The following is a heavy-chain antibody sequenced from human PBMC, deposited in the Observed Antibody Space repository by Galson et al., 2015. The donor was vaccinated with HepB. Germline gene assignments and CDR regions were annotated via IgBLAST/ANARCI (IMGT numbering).Heavy chain of an antibody. CDR3: ATSIDFWSTFHLDY. CDR2: ISSSSSTI. J-gene: IGHJ4*02. V-gene: IGHV3-48*04. D-gene: IGHD3-3*01. Sequence: SLRLSCAASGFAFDIYAMHWVRRAPGKGLEWVAYISSSSSTIYYADSVKGRFTISRDNAKNSLFLQMNNLRAEDTAFYYCATSIDFWSTFHLDYWGQGSLVTVS. CDR1: GFAFDIYA.